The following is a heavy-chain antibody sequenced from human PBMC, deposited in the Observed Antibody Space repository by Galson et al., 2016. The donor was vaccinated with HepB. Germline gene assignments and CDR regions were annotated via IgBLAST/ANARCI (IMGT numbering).Heavy chain of an antibody. V-gene: IGHV3-33*01. CDR3: ARDLLDYGEPLDC. CDR1: GFTFRSYG. CDR2: IWYDGSKK. J-gene: IGHJ4*02. D-gene: IGHD4-17*01. Sequence: SLRLSCAASGFTFRSYGMHWVRQAPGKGLEWEAVIWYDGSKKYYGDSVKGRFTISRDNSKNTLYLQMNSLRAEDTAVYHCARDLLDYGEPLDCWGRGTLVTVSS.